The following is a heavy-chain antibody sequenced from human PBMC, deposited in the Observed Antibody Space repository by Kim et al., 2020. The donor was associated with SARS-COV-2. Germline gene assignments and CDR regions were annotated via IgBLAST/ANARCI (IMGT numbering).Heavy chain of an antibody. Sequence: GGSLRLSCAASGFSVSDNYLTWVRQAPGKGLEWVSVIYSGAGSTYYADSVQGRFTISRDNSKNTLYLQMNSLRDEDSAVYYCARATYSSYDPYFDYWGQG. V-gene: IGHV3-66*01. CDR3: ARATYSSYDPYFDY. D-gene: IGHD2-15*01. CDR2: IYSGAGST. J-gene: IGHJ4*02. CDR1: GFSVSDNY.